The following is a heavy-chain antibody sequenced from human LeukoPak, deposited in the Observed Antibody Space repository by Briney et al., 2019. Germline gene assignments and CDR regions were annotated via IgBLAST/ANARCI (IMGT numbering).Heavy chain of an antibody. Sequence: SQTLSLTCTVSGGSISSGDYYWSWIRQPPGXXXXXXXXXXXSGSTYSNPSLKSRVTISLDTSKNQFSLKLSSVTAADTAGYYCARARREMVRGVIIPDAFDIWGQGTMVTVSS. CDR3: ARARREMVRGVIIPDAFDI. V-gene: IGHV4-30-4*01. CDR2: XXXSGST. D-gene: IGHD3-10*01. J-gene: IGHJ3*02. CDR1: GGSISSGDYY.